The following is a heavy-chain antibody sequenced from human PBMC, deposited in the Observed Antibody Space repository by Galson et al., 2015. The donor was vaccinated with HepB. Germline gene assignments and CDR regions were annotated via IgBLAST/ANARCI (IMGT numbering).Heavy chain of an antibody. V-gene: IGHV3-23*01. CDR3: AKGGVNWYFDL. D-gene: IGHD2-21*01. J-gene: IGHJ2*01. CDR1: GFTFSTYV. Sequence: SLRLSCAASGFTFSTYVMSWVRQAPGKGLQWVAGISGSGGNTDFADSVKGRFTISRDNSQNTLYLQMRSLRAEDTAVYYCAKGGVNWYFDLWGRGTLVTVSS. CDR2: ISGSGGNT.